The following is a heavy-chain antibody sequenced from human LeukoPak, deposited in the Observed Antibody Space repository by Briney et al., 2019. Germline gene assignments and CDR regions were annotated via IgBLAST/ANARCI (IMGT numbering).Heavy chain of an antibody. CDR1: GYTFTSYY. Sequence: GASVKVSCKASGYTFTSYYTHWVRQAPGQGLEWMGIINPSGGSTSYAQKFQGRVTMTRDTSTSTVYMELSSLRSEDTAVYYCARDGLAAAGKGWFDPWGQGTLVTVSS. V-gene: IGHV1-46*01. CDR3: ARDGLAAAGKGWFDP. J-gene: IGHJ5*02. D-gene: IGHD6-13*01. CDR2: INPSGGST.